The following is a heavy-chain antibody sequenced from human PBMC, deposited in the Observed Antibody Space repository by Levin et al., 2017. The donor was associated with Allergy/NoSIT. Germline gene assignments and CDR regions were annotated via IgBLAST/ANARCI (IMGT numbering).Heavy chain of an antibody. D-gene: IGHD6-13*01. CDR2: IIPILGIA. CDR1: GGTFSSYA. Sequence: KISCKASGGTFSSYAISWVRQAPGQGLEWMGRIIPILGIANYAQKFQGRITITADKSTSTAYMELSSLRSEDTAVYYCASCVGYSSSCPNYWGQGTLVTVSS. CDR3: ASCVGYSSSCPNY. V-gene: IGHV1-69*04. J-gene: IGHJ4*02.